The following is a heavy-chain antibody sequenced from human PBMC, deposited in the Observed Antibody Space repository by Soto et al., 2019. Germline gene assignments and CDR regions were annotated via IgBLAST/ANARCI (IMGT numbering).Heavy chain of an antibody. CDR2: IKSDGSST. J-gene: IGHJ6*02. Sequence: EVQLVESGGGLVQPGGSLRLSCAASGFSFRSYWMHWVRQAPGKGLVWVSRIKSDGSSTNYADSVKGRFTSSRDNAKNTLYLQLNSLRVEDMAVYYCARGNYGMDVWGQGTTVTVSS. CDR1: GFSFRSYW. CDR3: ARGNYGMDV. V-gene: IGHV3-74*01.